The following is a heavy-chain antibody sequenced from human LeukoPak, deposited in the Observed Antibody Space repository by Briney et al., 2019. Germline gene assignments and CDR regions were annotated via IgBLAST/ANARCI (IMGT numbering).Heavy chain of an antibody. CDR3: AKDFCSGGSCYSGSDH. J-gene: IGHJ4*02. D-gene: IGHD2-15*01. CDR2: ISGSGGST. V-gene: IGHV3-23*01. CDR1: GFTFSTYA. Sequence: PGGSLRLSCSVSGFTFSTYAMNWVRQAPGKGLEWVSVISGSGGSTYYADSVKGRFTISRDNSKNTLYLQMNSLRAEDTAVYYCAKDFCSGGSCYSGSDHWGQGTLVTVSS.